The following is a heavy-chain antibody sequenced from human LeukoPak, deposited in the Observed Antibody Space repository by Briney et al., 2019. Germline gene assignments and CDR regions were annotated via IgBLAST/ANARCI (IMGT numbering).Heavy chain of an antibody. D-gene: IGHD3-22*01. V-gene: IGHV3-9*01. CDR3: AKAHDSSGYTPDY. CDR1: GFTFDDCA. Sequence: PGGSLRLSCAASGFTFDDCAMHWVRQAPGKGLEWVSGISWNSGSIGYADSVKGRFTISRDNAKNSLYLQMNSLRAEDTALYYCAKAHDSSGYTPDYWGQGTLVTVSS. CDR2: ISWNSGSI. J-gene: IGHJ4*02.